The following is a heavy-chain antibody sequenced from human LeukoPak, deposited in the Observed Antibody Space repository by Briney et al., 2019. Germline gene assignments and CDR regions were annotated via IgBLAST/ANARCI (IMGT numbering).Heavy chain of an antibody. CDR2: INPNSGGT. CDR3: AIPGYYYDSSGYYYADY. Sequence: GASVKVSCKASGYTFTGYYMHWVRQAPGQGLEWMGWINPNSGGTNYAQKFQGRVTMTRDTSISTAYMELSSLRSEDTAVYYCAIPGYYYDSSGYYYADYWGQGTLVTVSS. V-gene: IGHV1-2*02. CDR1: GYTFTGYY. D-gene: IGHD3-22*01. J-gene: IGHJ4*02.